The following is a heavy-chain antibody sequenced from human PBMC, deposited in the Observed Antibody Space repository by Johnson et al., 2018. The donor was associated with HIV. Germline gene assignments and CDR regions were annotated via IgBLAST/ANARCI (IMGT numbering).Heavy chain of an antibody. CDR2: ISYDGNNK. D-gene: IGHD3-10*01. V-gene: IGHV3-30*03. Sequence: VQLMESGGGVVQPGRSLRLSCAASGFTFSSYGMHWVRQAPGKGLEWVAVISYDGNNKYYVDSVKGRFTISRDNAKNTLYLQMNSLRTEDTAVYYCARAQYYFMRSRDDACDIWGRGTMVTVSS. CDR3: ARAQYYFMRSRDDACDI. CDR1: GFTFSSYG. J-gene: IGHJ3*02.